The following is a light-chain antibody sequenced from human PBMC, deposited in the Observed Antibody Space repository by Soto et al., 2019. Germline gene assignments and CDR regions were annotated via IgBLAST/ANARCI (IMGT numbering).Light chain of an antibody. J-gene: IGLJ1*01. CDR2: RND. CDR3: AKWDDSLRVYV. Sequence: QSVPPQPPSASGTPGQRVTISCSTSNSRSGSNYVYWYQQLPGAAPKLLIYRNDQRPSGVPDRFSGSKSGTSASLAISGLRSEDEGDYFCAKWDDSLRVYVFGSGTKLTVL. CDR1: NSRSGSNY. V-gene: IGLV1-47*01.